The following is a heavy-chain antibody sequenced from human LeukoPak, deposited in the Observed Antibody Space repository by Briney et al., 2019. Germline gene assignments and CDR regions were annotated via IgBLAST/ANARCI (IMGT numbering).Heavy chain of an antibody. CDR3: ARAAWGYDFWSGYSRPYYFDY. V-gene: IGHV1-2*02. CDR1: GYTFTGYY. J-gene: IGHJ4*02. Sequence: ASVKVSCKASGYTFTGYYMHWVRQAPGQGLEWMGWINPNSGGTNYAQKFQGRVAMTRDTSISTAYMELSRLRSDDTAVYYCARAAWGYDFWSGYSRPYYFDYWGQGTLVAVSS. CDR2: INPNSGGT. D-gene: IGHD3-3*01.